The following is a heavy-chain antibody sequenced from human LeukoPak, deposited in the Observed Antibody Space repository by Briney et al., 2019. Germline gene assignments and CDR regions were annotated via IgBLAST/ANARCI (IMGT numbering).Heavy chain of an antibody. J-gene: IGHJ4*02. Sequence: QPGGSLRLSCAASGFTFSSYMMHWVRQAPGKGLVWVSRIKSDGITITYADSVKGRFTISRDNAKNTLYLQMNSLRAEDTAVYYCLRDLNWSLDQWGQGTLVTVSS. D-gene: IGHD1-20*01. CDR3: LRDLNWSLDQ. V-gene: IGHV3-74*01. CDR2: IKSDGITI. CDR1: GFTFSSYM.